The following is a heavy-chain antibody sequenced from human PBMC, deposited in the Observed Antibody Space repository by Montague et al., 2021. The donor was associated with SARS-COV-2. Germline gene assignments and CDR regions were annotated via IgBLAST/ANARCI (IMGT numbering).Heavy chain of an antibody. Sequence: SETLSLTCTVSGGSISSSSYYWVWIRQPPGMGLVWIGYIYYSGSTYYNPSLKSRVTISVDTSKNQFSLKLSSVTAADTSVYYCATYYDISTGYYIDAFDIWGQGTMVTVSS. J-gene: IGHJ3*02. CDR1: GGSISSSSYY. V-gene: IGHV4-39*01. CDR2: IYYSGST. D-gene: IGHD3-9*01. CDR3: ATYYDISTGYYIDAFDI.